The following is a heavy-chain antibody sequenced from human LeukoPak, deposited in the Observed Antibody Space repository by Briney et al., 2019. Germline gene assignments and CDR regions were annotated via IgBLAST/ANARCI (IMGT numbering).Heavy chain of an antibody. CDR1: GGSFSGYY. CDR3: ARLGGCSSTSCSPYYYYYYMDV. J-gene: IGHJ6*03. V-gene: IGHV4-34*01. CDR2: IYYSGST. Sequence: SETLSLTCAVYGGSFSGYYWSWIRQPPGKGLEWIGSIYYSGSTYYNPSLKSRVTISVDTSKNQFSLKLSSVTAADTAVYYCARLGGCSSTSCSPYYYYYYMDVWGKGTTVTVSS. D-gene: IGHD2-2*01.